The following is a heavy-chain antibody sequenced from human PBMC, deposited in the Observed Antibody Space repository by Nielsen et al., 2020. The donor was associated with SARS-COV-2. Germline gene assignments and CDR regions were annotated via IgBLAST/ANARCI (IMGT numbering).Heavy chain of an antibody. V-gene: IGHV3-9*01. CDR3: AKGARPGTAAANDY. Sequence: SLKISCAASGFTFDDYAMHWVRQAPGKGLEWVSGISWNSGSIGYADSVKGRFTISRDNAKNSPYLQMNSLRAEDTALYYCAKGARPGTAAANDYWGQGTLVTVSS. J-gene: IGHJ4*02. D-gene: IGHD6-13*01. CDR2: ISWNSGSI. CDR1: GFTFDDYA.